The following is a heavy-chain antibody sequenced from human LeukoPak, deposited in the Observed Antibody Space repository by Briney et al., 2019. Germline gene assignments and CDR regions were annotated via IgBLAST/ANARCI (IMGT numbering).Heavy chain of an antibody. CDR1: GFTFSSYA. D-gene: IGHD2-15*01. V-gene: IGHV3-23*01. Sequence: GGSLRLSCAASGFTFSSYAMSWVRQAPGKGLEWVSAISGSGGSTYYADSVKGRFTISRDNSKNTLSLQLNSLRAEDTAVYYCAKGTSSSCYSAPNYWGQGTLVTVSS. CDR2: ISGSGGST. J-gene: IGHJ4*02. CDR3: AKGTSSSCYSAPNY.